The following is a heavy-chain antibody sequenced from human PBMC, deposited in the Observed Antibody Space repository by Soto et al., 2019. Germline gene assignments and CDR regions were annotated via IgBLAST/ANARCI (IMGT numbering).Heavy chain of an antibody. D-gene: IGHD2-15*01. Sequence: PGGSLRLSCAVSGFSFSTYWMSWVRQAPGRGLEWVANIKPDGGEKYYVASVKGRITISRDNAKNTLYLQMNSLRAEDTAVYYCARSLTKVPYCSGGSCYSQPRGWEGVSYWGQGTLVTVSS. CDR1: GFSFSTYW. CDR3: ARSLTKVPYCSGGSCYSQPRGWEGVSY. CDR2: IKPDGGEK. J-gene: IGHJ4*02. V-gene: IGHV3-7*02.